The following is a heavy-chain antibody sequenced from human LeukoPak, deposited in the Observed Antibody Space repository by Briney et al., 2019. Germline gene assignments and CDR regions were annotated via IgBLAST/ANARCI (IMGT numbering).Heavy chain of an antibody. CDR3: ARKVAGTLWRTSDAFDI. D-gene: IGHD6-19*01. J-gene: IGHJ3*02. CDR2: ISAYNGNT. CDR1: GYTFTSYG. V-gene: IGHV1-18*04. Sequence: ASVKVSCKASGYTFTSYGISWVRQAPGQGLEWMGWISAYNGNTNYAQELQGRVTMTTDTSTSTAYMELRSLRSDDTAVYYCARKVAGTLWRTSDAFDIWGQGTMVTVSS.